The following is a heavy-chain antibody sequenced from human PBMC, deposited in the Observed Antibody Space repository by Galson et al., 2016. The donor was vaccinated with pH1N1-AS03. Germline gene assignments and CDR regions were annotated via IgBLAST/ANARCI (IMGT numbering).Heavy chain of an antibody. Sequence: SLRLSCAGAGFTFSSHDMYWVRQPPGKGLEWVSASGPAGDTYYAGSVKGRFTISRENAKNSLYLQMNSLRAGDTAVYYCARGKEGYFYGMDVWGQGPTVTVSS. CDR3: ARGKEGYFYGMDV. D-gene: IGHD3-10*01. J-gene: IGHJ6*02. CDR2: SGPAGDT. V-gene: IGHV3-13*01. CDR1: GFTFSSHD.